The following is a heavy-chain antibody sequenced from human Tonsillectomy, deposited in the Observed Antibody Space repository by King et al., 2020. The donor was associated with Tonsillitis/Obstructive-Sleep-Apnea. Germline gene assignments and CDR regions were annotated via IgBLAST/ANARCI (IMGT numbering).Heavy chain of an antibody. V-gene: IGHV3-11*05. J-gene: IGHJ4*02. CDR1: GFTFSDNY. CDR2: ISGSGSYT. CDR3: ARDKGERYCSGSSCYGGCDY. Sequence: VQLVESGGDLVEPGGSLRLSCAASGFTFSDNYMTWIRQAPGKGLEWLSYISGSGSYTSYADSVKGRFTISRDNAKNSLYLQMNILRAEDTALYYCARDKGERYCSGSSCYGGCDYWGQGTLVTVSS. D-gene: IGHD2-2*01.